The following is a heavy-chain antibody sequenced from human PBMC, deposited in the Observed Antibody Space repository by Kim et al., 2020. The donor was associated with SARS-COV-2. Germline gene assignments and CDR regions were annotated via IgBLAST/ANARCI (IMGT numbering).Heavy chain of an antibody. D-gene: IGHD1-26*01. CDR3: ASSGSYFFAPLYYYNYGMDV. Sequence: GGSLRLSCAASGFTFSSYEMNWVRQAPGKGLEWVSYISSSGSTIYYADSVKGRFTISRDNSKNSLYLQMNSLRAEDTAVYYCASSGSYFFAPLYYYNYGMDVWGQGTTVTVSS. J-gene: IGHJ6*02. V-gene: IGHV3-48*03. CDR2: ISSSGSTI. CDR1: GFTFSSYE.